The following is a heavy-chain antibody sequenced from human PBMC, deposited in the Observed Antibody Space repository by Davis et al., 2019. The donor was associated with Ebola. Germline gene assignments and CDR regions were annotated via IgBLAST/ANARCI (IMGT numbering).Heavy chain of an antibody. J-gene: IGHJ6*03. CDR3: ARDLRYDSSGYDYYFYMDV. D-gene: IGHD3-22*01. V-gene: IGHV4-31*03. Sequence: PSETLSLTCTVSGGSINRGGSYWTWLRQHPGKGLEWIGYIYYSGSTYYKPSLKSRVTISLDTSKNQFSLNLYSVTAADTAVYYCARDLRYDSSGYDYYFYMDVWGKGTTVTVSS. CDR2: IYYSGST. CDR1: GGSINRGGSY.